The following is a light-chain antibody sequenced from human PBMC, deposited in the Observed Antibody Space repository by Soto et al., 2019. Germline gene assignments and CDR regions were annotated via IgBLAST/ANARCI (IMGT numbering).Light chain of an antibody. CDR2: EVN. CDR1: SSDVGGYKY. CDR3: SSYAGINNLGV. V-gene: IGLV2-8*01. J-gene: IGLJ1*01. Sequence: QSALTQPPSASGSTGKSVTISCTGTSSDVGGYKYVSWYQQHPGKAPKLMIFEVNKRPSGVPDRFSGSKSGNTASLTVSGLQAEDEAAYYCSSYAGINNLGVFGTGTKGTVL.